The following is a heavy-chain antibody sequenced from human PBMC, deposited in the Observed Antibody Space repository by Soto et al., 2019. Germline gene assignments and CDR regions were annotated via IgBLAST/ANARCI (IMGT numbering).Heavy chain of an antibody. Sequence: LSLTCTVSGGSISSYYWSWIRQPPGKGLEWIGYIYYSGSTNYNPSLKSRVTISVDTSKNQFSLKLSSVTAADTAVYYCARRAVTDDHFDYWGQGTLVTVSS. V-gene: IGHV4-59*08. CDR1: GGSISSYY. J-gene: IGHJ4*02. D-gene: IGHD4-17*01. CDR2: IYYSGST. CDR3: ARRAVTDDHFDY.